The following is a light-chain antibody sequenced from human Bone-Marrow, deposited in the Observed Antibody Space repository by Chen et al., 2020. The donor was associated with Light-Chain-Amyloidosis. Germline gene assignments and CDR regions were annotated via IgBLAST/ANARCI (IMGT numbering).Light chain of an antibody. Sequence: SYVLTQPSSVSVAPGQTATIACGGNNIGSTSVHWYQQTPGQAPLLVIYDDSDRPSGIPVRLYGSNSGNAATLTISRVEAGDEAGYYCQVWDRSSDRPVFGGGTKLTVL. CDR2: DDS. V-gene: IGLV3-21*02. CDR3: QVWDRSSDRPV. CDR1: NIGSTS. J-gene: IGLJ3*02.